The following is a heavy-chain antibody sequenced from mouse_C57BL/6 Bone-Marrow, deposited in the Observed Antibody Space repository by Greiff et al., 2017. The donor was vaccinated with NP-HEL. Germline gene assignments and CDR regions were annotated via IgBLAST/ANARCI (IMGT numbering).Heavy chain of an antibody. V-gene: IGHV5-4*01. CDR1: GFTFSSYA. CDR2: ISDGGSYT. J-gene: IGHJ4*01. Sequence: EVMLVESGGGLVKPGGSLKLSCAASGFTFSSYAMSWVRQTPEKRLEWVATISDGGSYTYYPDNVKGRFTISRDNAKNNLYLQMSHLKSEDTAMYYCAREDPAMDEWGKGTSVTVSS. CDR3: AREDPAMDE.